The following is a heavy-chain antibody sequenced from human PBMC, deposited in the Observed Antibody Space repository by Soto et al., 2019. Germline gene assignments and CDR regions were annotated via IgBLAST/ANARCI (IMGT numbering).Heavy chain of an antibody. J-gene: IGHJ4*02. V-gene: IGHV4-30-4*01. Sequence: SETLSLTCTVSGGSISSDDYYWSWIRQPPGKGLEWIGYIYYSGRTAYNPSLKSRLIISIDTSKNQFSLNLNSVSGADTAVYYCARELSNSPDYFDYWGQGTLVTVSS. CDR2: IYYSGRT. CDR1: GGSISSDDYY. D-gene: IGHD6-6*01. CDR3: ARELSNSPDYFDY.